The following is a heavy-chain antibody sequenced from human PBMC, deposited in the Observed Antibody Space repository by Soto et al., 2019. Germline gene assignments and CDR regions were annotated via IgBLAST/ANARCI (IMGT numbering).Heavy chain of an antibody. CDR2: ISGSGDNT. Sequence: EVQLLESGGGLVQPGGSLRLSCAASGFTFSNYAMTWVRKAPGKGLEWVSTISGSGDNTYYADSVRGRFTISRDNSKNTLDLQINSLRADDTAVYYGSKRPLAARHTDCWGQGTLVTVSS. CDR3: SKRPLAARHTDC. J-gene: IGHJ4*02. V-gene: IGHV3-23*01. CDR1: GFTFSNYA. D-gene: IGHD6-6*01.